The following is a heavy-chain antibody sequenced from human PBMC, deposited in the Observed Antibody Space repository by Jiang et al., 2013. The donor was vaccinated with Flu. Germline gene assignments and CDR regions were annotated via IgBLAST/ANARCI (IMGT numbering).Heavy chain of an antibody. Sequence: PGLVKPSQTLSLSCNVSDDSFSSGGFYWSWIRQHPGKGLEWIGYTYYSGSTYYNPSLKSLVTISVDTSKNQFSLKLSSVTAADTAVYYCARGGDYAPDYFDYWGQGTLVTVSS. D-gene: IGHD4-17*01. J-gene: IGHJ4*02. CDR2: TYYSGST. CDR1: DDSFSSGGFY. V-gene: IGHV4-31*01. CDR3: ARGGDYAPDYFDY.